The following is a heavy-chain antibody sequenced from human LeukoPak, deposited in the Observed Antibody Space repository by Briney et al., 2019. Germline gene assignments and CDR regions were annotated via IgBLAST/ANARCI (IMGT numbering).Heavy chain of an antibody. Sequence: PSETLSLTCAVSGYSISSGYYWGWIRQPPGKGLEWIGSIYHSGSTYYNPSLKSRVTISVDTSKNQFSLKLSSVTAADTAVYYCASFHCGGDCYDYWGQGTLVTVSS. CDR2: IYHSGST. CDR3: ASFHCGGDCYDY. J-gene: IGHJ4*02. D-gene: IGHD2-21*01. CDR1: GYSISSGYY. V-gene: IGHV4-38-2*01.